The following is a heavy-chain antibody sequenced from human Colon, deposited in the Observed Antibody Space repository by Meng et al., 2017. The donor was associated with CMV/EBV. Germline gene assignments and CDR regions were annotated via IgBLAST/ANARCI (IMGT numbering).Heavy chain of an antibody. CDR2: IYHSGST. CDR3: ARELTAIWNGLDS. CDR1: NGSTSSYW. Sequence: SETLSLTCTVSNGSTSSYWWSWIRQPPGKGLEWIGHIYHSGSTSYNPALKSRITITLDTSKNELSLRLSSVAAADTAVYYCARELTAIWNGLDSWGQGTLVTVSS. D-gene: IGHD2-21*02. J-gene: IGHJ5*01. V-gene: IGHV4-59*01.